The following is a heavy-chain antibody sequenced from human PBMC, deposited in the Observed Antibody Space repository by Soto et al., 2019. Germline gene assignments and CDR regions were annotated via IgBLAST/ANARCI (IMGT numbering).Heavy chain of an antibody. Sequence: GGSLRLSCAASGFTFSSYAMSWVRQAPGKGLEWVSAISGSGGRTYYADSVKGRFTISRDNSKNTLYQQMNSLRAEDTAVYYCAKYGDYVLSYFDYWGQGTLVTVSS. J-gene: IGHJ4*02. D-gene: IGHD4-17*01. CDR2: ISGSGGRT. CDR1: GFTFSSYA. CDR3: AKYGDYVLSYFDY. V-gene: IGHV3-23*01.